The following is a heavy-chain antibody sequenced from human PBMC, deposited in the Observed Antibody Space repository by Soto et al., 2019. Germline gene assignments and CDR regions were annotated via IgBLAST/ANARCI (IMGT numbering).Heavy chain of an antibody. D-gene: IGHD3-10*01. V-gene: IGHV1-18*01. CDR3: ARGVGSGIYYNQYNWFDP. Sequence: QVQLVQSGGEVKKPGASVKVSCKASGYTFTTYGISWVRQAPGQGLEWMGWINVYNGNTKYAQKRQGRVTMTNDTSTRTAYMERRSLISDDTAVYYCARGVGSGIYYNQYNWFDPWGQGTLVTVSS. J-gene: IGHJ5*02. CDR1: GYTFTTYG. CDR2: INVYNGNT.